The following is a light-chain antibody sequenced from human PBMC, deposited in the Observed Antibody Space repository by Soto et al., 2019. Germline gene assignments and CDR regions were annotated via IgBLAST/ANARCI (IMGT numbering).Light chain of an antibody. J-gene: IGKJ2*01. CDR2: GAS. V-gene: IGKV1-39*01. CDR1: QSINMY. Sequence: IQMTQSPSSLSASVGDTVTVTCRASQSINMYWNWYQQKPGKAPTLLIYGASSLQRGVPSRFTGGGSRTYFTLTISSLQPEDFATYYCQQSYRSPYTFGQGTKLEIK. CDR3: QQSYRSPYT.